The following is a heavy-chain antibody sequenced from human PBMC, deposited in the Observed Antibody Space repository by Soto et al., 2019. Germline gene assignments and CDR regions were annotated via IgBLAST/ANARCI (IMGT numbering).Heavy chain of an antibody. Sequence: SETLSLTCSVFDGSVNVNNYYWGWVRQPPGKGLEWIGSVSFSGTTYSSPSLKSRVTTSIDTSKNQFSLRLSSVTAADTAVCYCARLWRTSCYLDYWGQGTLVTVSS. CDR1: DGSVNVNNYY. D-gene: IGHD2-2*01. CDR3: ARLWRTSCYLDY. V-gene: IGHV4-39*01. J-gene: IGHJ4*02. CDR2: VSFSGTT.